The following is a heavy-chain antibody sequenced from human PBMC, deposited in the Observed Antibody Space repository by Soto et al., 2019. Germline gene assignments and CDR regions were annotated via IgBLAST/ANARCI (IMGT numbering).Heavy chain of an antibody. CDR1: GFTFSNYA. CDR2: ISSNGGST. D-gene: IGHD6-13*01. J-gene: IGHJ3*01. Sequence: GGSLRLSCSASGFTFSNYALHWVRQAPGKGLEYVSAISSNGGSTYYADSVNDRFTISRDNSKNTLYLQMSSLRPEDTGVYYCVKDRAAGRSWNDAFDVWGHGTMVTV. V-gene: IGHV3-64D*06. CDR3: VKDRAAGRSWNDAFDV.